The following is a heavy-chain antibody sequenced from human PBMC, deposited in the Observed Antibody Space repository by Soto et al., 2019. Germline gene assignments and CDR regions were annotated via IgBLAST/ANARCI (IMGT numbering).Heavy chain of an antibody. CDR3: ARGTYDFWSGYPSRFDP. CDR1: GGTFSSYT. J-gene: IGHJ5*02. CDR2: IIPILGIA. Sequence: SVKVSCKASGGTFSSYTIGWVRQAPGQGLEWMGRIIPILGIANYAQKFQGRVTITADKSTSTAYMELSSLRSEDTAVYYCARGTYDFWSGYPSRFDPWGQGTLVTVSS. D-gene: IGHD3-3*01. V-gene: IGHV1-69*02.